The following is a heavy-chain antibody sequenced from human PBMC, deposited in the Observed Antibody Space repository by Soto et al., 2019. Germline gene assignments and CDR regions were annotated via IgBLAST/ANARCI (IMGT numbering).Heavy chain of an antibody. CDR1: EYTFTTYA. D-gene: IGHD1-26*01. Sequence: QVPLVQSGAEVKKPGASVKVSCKASEYTFTTYAMHWVRQAPGQRLEWMGWINTGNGNTKYSQKFQGRVTITRDTSARTAYMELSSLISEDTAVYYCARNAVGTYHFDYWGQGTLVTVSS. V-gene: IGHV1-3*04. CDR2: INTGNGNT. CDR3: ARNAVGTYHFDY. J-gene: IGHJ4*02.